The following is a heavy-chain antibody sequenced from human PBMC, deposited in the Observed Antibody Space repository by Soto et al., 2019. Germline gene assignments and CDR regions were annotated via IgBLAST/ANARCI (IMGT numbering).Heavy chain of an antibody. CDR3: ARELGYCSGGNCYMDGAFDF. Sequence: EVQLWESGGGLVQPGGSLRLSCAASGSTFSSYAMSWVRQAPGKGLEWVSVISGSGDSTYYADSVKGRFTISRDYSKNTLYVQMNSLTAEDTAEYYCARELGYCSGGNCYMDGAFDFWGQGTMVTVSS. CDR2: ISGSGDST. D-gene: IGHD2-15*01. V-gene: IGHV3-23*01. CDR1: GSTFSSYA. J-gene: IGHJ3*01.